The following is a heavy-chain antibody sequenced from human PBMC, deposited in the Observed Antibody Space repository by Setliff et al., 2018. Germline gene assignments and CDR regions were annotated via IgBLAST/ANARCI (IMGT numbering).Heavy chain of an antibody. D-gene: IGHD3-10*01. J-gene: IGHJ4*02. CDR2: VDPKDGQA. V-gene: IGHV1-69-2*01. CDR1: GYTFTDDY. Sequence: GASVKVSCKASGYTFTDDYMYWVRQTPGKGLEWMGRVDPKDGQAIHAKKFQGRFTITADTSIDTAYMELSSLTSEDTAVYYCATDLAIRGVQFDYWGRGTLVTVSS. CDR3: ATDLAIRGVQFDY.